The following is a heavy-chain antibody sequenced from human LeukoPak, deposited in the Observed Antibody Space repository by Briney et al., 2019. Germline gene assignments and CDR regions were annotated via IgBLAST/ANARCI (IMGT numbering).Heavy chain of an antibody. V-gene: IGHV1-2*02. CDR3: ARESFSGSGGLNWFAP. J-gene: IGHJ5*02. Sequence: ASVKVSCKASGFTFTTSAMQWVRQAPGQGLEWMGGLNPDTGSTNYAQKFQARVIMTRDTSINTAYMELRRLRYDDTAMYFCARESFSGSGGLNWFAPWGQGTLITVSA. CDR2: LNPDTGST. D-gene: IGHD3-10*01. CDR1: GFTFTTSA.